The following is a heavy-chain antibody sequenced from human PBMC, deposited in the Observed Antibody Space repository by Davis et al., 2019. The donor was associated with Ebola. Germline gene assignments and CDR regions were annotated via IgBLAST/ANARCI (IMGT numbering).Heavy chain of an antibody. V-gene: IGHV3-33*01. D-gene: IGHD3-3*01. CDR2: IWYDGSNK. CDR3: ARDAFFTSVFYYGMDV. Sequence: GESLKISCAASGFTFSSYGMHWVRQAPGKGLEWVAVIWYDGSNKYYADSVKGRFTISRDNSKNTLYLQMNSLRAEDTAVYYCARDAFFTSVFYYGMDVWGQGTTVTVSS. CDR1: GFTFSSYG. J-gene: IGHJ6*02.